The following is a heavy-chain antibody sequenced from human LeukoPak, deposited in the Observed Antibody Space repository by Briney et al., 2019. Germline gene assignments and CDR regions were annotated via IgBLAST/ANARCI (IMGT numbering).Heavy chain of an antibody. Sequence: GGSLRLSCAASGFTFSSYAMHWVRQAPGKGLEWVAVISYDGSNKYYADSVKGRFTISRDNSKNTLYLQMNSLRAEDTAVYYCARSRKVSRYYDSSGYYYSDYWGQGTLVTVSS. J-gene: IGHJ4*02. D-gene: IGHD3-22*01. V-gene: IGHV3-30-3*01. CDR1: GFTFSSYA. CDR3: ARSRKVSRYYDSSGYYYSDY. CDR2: ISYDGSNK.